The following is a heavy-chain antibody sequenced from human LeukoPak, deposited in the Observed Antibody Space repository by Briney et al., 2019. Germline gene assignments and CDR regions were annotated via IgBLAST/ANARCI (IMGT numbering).Heavy chain of an antibody. J-gene: IGHJ6*04. V-gene: IGHV3-21*03. CDR2: ISSSSNYI. Sequence: PGGSLRLSCVASGLTFSSYNMNWVRQAPGKGLEWVSFISSSSNYIYYADSVKGRFTISRDNSKKMVYLEMNSLRVEDTAVYYCAKTGMLRRVGYLDVWGKGTAVIVSS. D-gene: IGHD1-1*01. CDR3: AKTGMLRRVGYLDV. CDR1: GLTFSSYN.